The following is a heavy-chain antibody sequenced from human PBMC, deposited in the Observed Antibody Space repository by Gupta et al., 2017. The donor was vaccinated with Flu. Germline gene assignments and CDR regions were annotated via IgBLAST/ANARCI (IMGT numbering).Heavy chain of an antibody. J-gene: IGHJ4*01. CDR3: ANIRRYKYGVFDW. CDR1: GFTFGSYA. CDR2: VDGSGVES. D-gene: IGHD5-18*01. Sequence: DAQLLESGGGLLQPGGSLRLSCATSGFTFGSYAMSWVRQAPGKGLEWVASVDGSGVESYYADSVKGRFDISRDNDKKTLYLQMNNLRVEDAGVYYCANIRRYKYGVFDWWGHGTLVTVSP. V-gene: IGHV3-23*01.